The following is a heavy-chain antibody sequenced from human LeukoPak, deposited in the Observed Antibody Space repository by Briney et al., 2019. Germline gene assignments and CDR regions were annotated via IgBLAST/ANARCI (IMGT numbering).Heavy chain of an antibody. CDR3: ARGSISYSSGWYGNY. V-gene: IGHV4-34*01. CDR1: GGSFSGYD. D-gene: IGHD6-19*01. Sequence: SETLSLTCAVYGGSFSGYDWNWVRQPPGRGLEWIGEINHSGSTNYNASLKSRVTISVDTSKNQFSLKLTSVTAAHTAVYYCARGSISYSSGWYGNYWRQGTLVTVSS. CDR2: INHSGST. J-gene: IGHJ4*02.